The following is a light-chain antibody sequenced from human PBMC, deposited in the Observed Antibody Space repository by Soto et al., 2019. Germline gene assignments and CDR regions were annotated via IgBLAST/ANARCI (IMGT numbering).Light chain of an antibody. J-gene: IGKJ2*01. CDR3: QQRTDWPPVYT. CDR1: QSVSSF. Sequence: EIVLTQSPVTLSLSPGERATLSCRASQSVSSFLAWYQQKRGQPPRLLIYDVYSRAAGIPARFSGSGSGTDFTLTISSLEPEDFAVYYCQQRTDWPPVYTFGQGTKLEIK. V-gene: IGKV3-11*01. CDR2: DVY.